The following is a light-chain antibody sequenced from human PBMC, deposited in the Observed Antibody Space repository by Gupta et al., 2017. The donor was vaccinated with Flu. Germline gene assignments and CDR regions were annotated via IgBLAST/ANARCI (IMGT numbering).Light chain of an antibody. Sequence: SYELTQPPSLSLSPGQTARITCSGDALPKQYAYWYQQKPGPAPVLVIYKDSERSSGIPERFSGSGSGTTVTLTLSGVQAEDEADYYCQSAASSGTYVVFGGGTKLTVL. J-gene: IGLJ2*01. CDR3: QSAASSGTYVV. CDR2: KDS. CDR1: ALPKQY. V-gene: IGLV3-25*02.